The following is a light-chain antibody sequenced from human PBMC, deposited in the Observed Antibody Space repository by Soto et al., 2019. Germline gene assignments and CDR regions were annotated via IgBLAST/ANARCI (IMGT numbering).Light chain of an antibody. CDR1: QSISTH. CDR2: AAS. Sequence: DIQMTQSPSSLSASVGDRVTITCRASQSISTHLNWYQQKPGKAPTLLMHAASSLDRGVPSRFSGSGSGTDFTLTISSLQPEDFATYYCQQSYRTPRTFGQGTKVDIK. CDR3: QQSYRTPRT. V-gene: IGKV1-39*01. J-gene: IGKJ1*01.